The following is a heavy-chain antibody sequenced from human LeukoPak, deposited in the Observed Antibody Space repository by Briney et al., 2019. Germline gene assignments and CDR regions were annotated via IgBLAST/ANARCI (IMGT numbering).Heavy chain of an antibody. CDR1: GGSFSSYY. D-gene: IGHD3-10*01. CDR3: ARDRVLLWFGEPVSGGYYHGMDV. J-gene: IGHJ6*02. Sequence: PSETLSLTCTISGGSFSSYYWSWIRQPPGKGLEWIGYIYYSGSTKYNPSLKSRVTISIDTSKNQFSLKLSSVTAADTAVYYCARDRVLLWFGEPVSGGYYHGMDVWGQGTTVTVSS. V-gene: IGHV4-59*01. CDR2: IYYSGST.